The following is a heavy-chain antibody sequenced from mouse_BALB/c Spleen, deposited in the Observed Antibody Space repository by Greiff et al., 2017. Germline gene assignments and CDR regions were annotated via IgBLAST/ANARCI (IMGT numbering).Heavy chain of an antibody. Sequence: DVMLVESGGGLVQPGGSLKLSCAASGFTFSSYTMSWVRQTPEKRLEWVAYISNGGGSTYYPDTVKGRFTISRDNAKNTLYLQMSSLKSEDTAMYYCARHGNYVSYAMDYWGQGTSVTVSS. J-gene: IGHJ4*01. CDR1: GFTFSSYT. D-gene: IGHD2-1*01. V-gene: IGHV5-12-2*01. CDR3: ARHGNYVSYAMDY. CDR2: ISNGGGST.